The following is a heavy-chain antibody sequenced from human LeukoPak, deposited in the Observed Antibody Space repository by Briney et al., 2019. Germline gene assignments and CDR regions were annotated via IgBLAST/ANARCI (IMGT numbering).Heavy chain of an antibody. J-gene: IGHJ4*02. CDR1: GFTFSGYW. CDR3: IMATIAGVDH. D-gene: IGHD5-12*01. Sequence: PGGSLRLSFAASGFTFSGYWMHWVRQAPGKGLVWVSRINRDATITNYADSVKGRFSISRDNAKNTLYLQMNNLGGEDTAVYCAIMATIAGVDHWGQGTLVTVSS. CDR2: INRDATIT. V-gene: IGHV3-74*01.